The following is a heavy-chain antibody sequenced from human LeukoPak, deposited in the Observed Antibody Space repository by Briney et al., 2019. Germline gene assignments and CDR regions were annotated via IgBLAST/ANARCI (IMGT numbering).Heavy chain of an antibody. V-gene: IGHV3-9*01. CDR2: ISWNSVNI. Sequence: GGSLRLSCAASGFTFDDYAMHWVRQAPGKGLEWVSGISWNSVNIGHEDSVKGRFTISRDNAKNSLHLQMNSLRPEDTALYYCAKGSYYDSSGSFYFDYWGQGTLVTVSS. CDR1: GFTFDDYA. D-gene: IGHD3-22*01. CDR3: AKGSYYDSSGSFYFDY. J-gene: IGHJ4*02.